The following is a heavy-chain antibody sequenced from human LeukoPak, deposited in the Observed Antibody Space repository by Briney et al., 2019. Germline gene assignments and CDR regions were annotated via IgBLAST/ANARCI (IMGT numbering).Heavy chain of an antibody. J-gene: IGHJ3*02. D-gene: IGHD2-21*01. Sequence: PSETLSLTCTVSGGSISSYHWIWFRQPPGKGLEWIGYIHYSGSTNYNPSLKSRVTTSVDTSKKQFSLKLRSVTAADTAVYYCARSVSWGLLVRDDAFDIWGQGTMVTVSS. CDR3: ARSVSWGLLVRDDAFDI. V-gene: IGHV4-59*08. CDR2: IHYSGST. CDR1: GGSISSYH.